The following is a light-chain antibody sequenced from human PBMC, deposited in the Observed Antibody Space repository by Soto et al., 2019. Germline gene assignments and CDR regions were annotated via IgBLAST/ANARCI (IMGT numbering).Light chain of an antibody. CDR2: EVV. CDR1: KNDIGLYDF. J-gene: IGLJ1*01. Sequence: QSALTQPPSASGSPGQSVTISCTGTKNDIGLYDFVSWYQHHPGKAPRLIIYEVVQRPSGVPDRFSVSKSGNTASLTVSGLQAADEADYFCKSYAGSNTYVFGSGTKVTVL. V-gene: IGLV2-8*01. CDR3: KSYAGSNTYV.